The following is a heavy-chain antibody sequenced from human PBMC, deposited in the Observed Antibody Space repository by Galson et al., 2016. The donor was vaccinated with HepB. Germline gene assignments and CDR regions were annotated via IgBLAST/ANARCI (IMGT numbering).Heavy chain of an antibody. V-gene: IGHV3-33*06. Sequence: SLRLSCAASGFTFSDYGMHWVRQPPGKGLEWVASIWHDGGQKFYDDSVKGRFTISRDNSKNTVHLQMNSLRAVDTAVYYCAKDASGSRADFDYWGQGIPVTVSS. J-gene: IGHJ4*02. CDR1: GFTFSDYG. D-gene: IGHD3-10*01. CDR2: IWHDGGQK. CDR3: AKDASGSRADFDY.